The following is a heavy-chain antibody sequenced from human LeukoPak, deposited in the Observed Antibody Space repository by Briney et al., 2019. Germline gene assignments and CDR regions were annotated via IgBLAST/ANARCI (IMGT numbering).Heavy chain of an antibody. J-gene: IGHJ6*03. V-gene: IGHV1-8*03. CDR2: MNPNSGNT. CDR3: ARGGYYYYMDV. Sequence: ASVKVSCKASGYTFTGYYMHWVRQAPGQGLEWMGWMNPNSGNTGYAQKFQGRVTITRNTSISTAYMELSSLRSEDTAVYYCARGGYYYYMDVWGKGTTVTVSS. CDR1: GYTFTGYY.